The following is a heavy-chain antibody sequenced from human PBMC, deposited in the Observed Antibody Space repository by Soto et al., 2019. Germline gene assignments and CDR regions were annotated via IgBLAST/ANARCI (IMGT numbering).Heavy chain of an antibody. V-gene: IGHV2-26*01. CDR1: GFSLSNARVG. CDR2: IFSNDEK. Sequence: VYGPPPVNPTETLTMTGTVSGFSLSNARVGVSWIRQPPGKALEWLAHIFSNDEKSYSTSLKSRLTISKDTSKSQVVLIMTNMDPVDTATYYFARIRGFNSYYVMYGWAQGSTVT. CDR3: ARIRGFNSYYVMYG. D-gene: IGHD3-10*01. J-gene: IGHJ6*01.